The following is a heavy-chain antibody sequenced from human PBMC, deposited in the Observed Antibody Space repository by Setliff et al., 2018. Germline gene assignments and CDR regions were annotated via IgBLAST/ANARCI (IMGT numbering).Heavy chain of an antibody. D-gene: IGHD3-9*01. CDR2: VFTATDDT. V-gene: IGHV1-2*06. CDR1: GYSFAKYF. CDR3: VRQDILTGYYAFDY. Sequence: ASVKVSCKTSGYSFAKYFLHWVRQAPGQGLEWMGRVFTATDDTQFRTEFQGRVSVTRDTSMSTTYMELSGLRSDDTAVYYCVRQDILTGYYAFDYWGQGTLVTVSS. J-gene: IGHJ4*02.